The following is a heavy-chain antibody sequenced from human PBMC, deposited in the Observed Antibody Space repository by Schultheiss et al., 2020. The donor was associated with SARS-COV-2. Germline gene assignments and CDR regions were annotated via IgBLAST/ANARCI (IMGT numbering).Heavy chain of an antibody. CDR1: GGSISSYY. Sequence: GSLRLSCTVSGGSISSYYWSWIRQPPGKGLEWIGYIYYSGSTNYNPSLKSRVTISVDTSKNQFSLKLSSVTAADTAVYYCARDALSLLWFGELSDHDYWGQGTLVTVSS. CDR3: ARDALSLLWFGELSDHDY. J-gene: IGHJ4*02. D-gene: IGHD3-10*01. CDR2: IYYSGST. V-gene: IGHV4-59*01.